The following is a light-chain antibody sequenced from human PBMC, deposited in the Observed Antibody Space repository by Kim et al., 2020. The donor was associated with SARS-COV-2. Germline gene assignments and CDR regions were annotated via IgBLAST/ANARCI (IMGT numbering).Light chain of an antibody. V-gene: IGKV1-16*02. CDR1: QGINNY. Sequence: SASVGGKVTITCRASQGINNYLAWFQQKPGKAPTSLIYAASSLQSGVPSKFSGGGSGTDITLTISSLQPEDFATYYCQQYNGYPCTFGQGTKLEI. CDR2: AAS. J-gene: IGKJ2*02. CDR3: QQYNGYPCT.